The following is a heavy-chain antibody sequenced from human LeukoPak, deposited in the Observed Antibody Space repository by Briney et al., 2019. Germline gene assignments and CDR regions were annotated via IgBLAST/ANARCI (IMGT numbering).Heavy chain of an antibody. V-gene: IGHV3-66*01. CDR1: GFTFSRYS. CDR2: TYSGGST. Sequence: GGSLRLSCATSGFTFSRYSMHWVRQARGKGLEWVSVTYSGGSTYYADSVKGRCTISRDNSKNTLYLQMNSLRGEDTAVYYCASGIRAFDNWGQGTLVTVSA. D-gene: IGHD1-26*01. CDR3: ASGIRAFDN. J-gene: IGHJ4*02.